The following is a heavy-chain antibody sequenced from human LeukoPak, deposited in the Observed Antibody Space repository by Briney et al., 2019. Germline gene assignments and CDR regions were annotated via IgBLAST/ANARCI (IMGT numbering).Heavy chain of an antibody. CDR3: ARASSGWYLGYFDY. Sequence: ASETLSLTCAVYGGSFSGYYWSWIRQPPGKGLEWIGEINHRGSTNYNPSLKSRVTISVDTSKNQFSLKLSSVTAADTAVYYCARASSGWYLGYFDYWGQGTLVTVSS. D-gene: IGHD6-19*01. J-gene: IGHJ4*02. CDR2: INHRGST. CDR1: GGSFSGYY. V-gene: IGHV4-34*01.